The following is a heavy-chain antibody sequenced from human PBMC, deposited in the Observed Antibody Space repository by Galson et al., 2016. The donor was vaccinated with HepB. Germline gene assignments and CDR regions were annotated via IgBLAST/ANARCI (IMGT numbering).Heavy chain of an antibody. D-gene: IGHD4-11*01. J-gene: IGHJ4*02. Sequence: SLRLSCAASGFTFSSYTMSWVRQAPGEGLEWVSAITGSGGSTYYTDSVKGRFTISRDNSKNTLYLQMNSLRAEDTAVYYCAHPRTPTTSYFDYWGQGTLVTVSS. CDR1: GFTFSSYT. V-gene: IGHV3-23*01. CDR2: ITGSGGST. CDR3: AHPRTPTTSYFDY.